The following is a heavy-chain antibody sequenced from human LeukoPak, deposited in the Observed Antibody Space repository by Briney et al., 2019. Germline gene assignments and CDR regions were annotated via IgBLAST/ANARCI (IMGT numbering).Heavy chain of an antibody. CDR3: ARDAPQVPAAGVLAS. CDR2: MYSRGGT. Sequence: GGSLRLSCAASGSTVSDNYMSWVRQAPGKGLEWVSVMYSRGGTYYANSVKGRFTFSRDISKNTLYLQMNGLRNEDTAMYYCARDAPQVPAAGVLASWGQGTLVIVSS. CDR1: GSTVSDNY. V-gene: IGHV3-53*01. J-gene: IGHJ5*02. D-gene: IGHD6-13*01.